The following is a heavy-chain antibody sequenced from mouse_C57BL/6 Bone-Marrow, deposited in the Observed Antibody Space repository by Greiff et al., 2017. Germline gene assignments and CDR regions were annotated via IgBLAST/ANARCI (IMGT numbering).Heavy chain of an antibody. CDR2: ISDGGSYT. V-gene: IGHV5-4*01. J-gene: IGHJ4*01. D-gene: IGHD1-1*01. CDR3: ARECITTVVASYAMDY. Sequence: EVKLVESGGGLVKPGGSLKLSCAASGFTFSSYAMSWVRQTPEKRLEWVATISDGGSYTYYPDNVKGRFTISRDNAKNNLYLQMSHLQSEDTAMYYCARECITTVVASYAMDYWGQGTSVTVSS. CDR1: GFTFSSYA.